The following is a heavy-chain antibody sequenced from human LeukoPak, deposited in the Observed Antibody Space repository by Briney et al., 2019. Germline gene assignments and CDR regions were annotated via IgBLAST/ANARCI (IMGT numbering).Heavy chain of an antibody. CDR2: INHSGST. V-gene: IGHV4-34*01. Sequence: PSETLSLTCAVYGGSSSGYYWSWIRQPPGKGLEWIGEINHSGSTNYNPSLKSRVSISVDTSKNQFSLKLSSVTAADTAVYYCARTTNGISRDAFDIWGQGTMVTVSS. CDR3: ARTTNGISRDAFDI. D-gene: IGHD2-15*01. J-gene: IGHJ3*02. CDR1: GGSSSGYY.